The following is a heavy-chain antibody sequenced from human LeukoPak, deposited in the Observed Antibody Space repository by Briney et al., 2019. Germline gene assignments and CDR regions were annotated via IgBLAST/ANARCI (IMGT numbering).Heavy chain of an antibody. V-gene: IGHV3-21*01. Sequence: GGSLRPSCAASGFTFSGYSMNWVRQAPGKGLEWVSSISSSSSYIYYADSVKGRFTISRDNAKNSLYLQMNSLRAEDTAVYYCARGDYYDSSGYPYYFDYWGQGTLVTVSS. D-gene: IGHD3-22*01. CDR3: ARGDYYDSSGYPYYFDY. CDR1: GFTFSGYS. CDR2: ISSSSSYI. J-gene: IGHJ4*02.